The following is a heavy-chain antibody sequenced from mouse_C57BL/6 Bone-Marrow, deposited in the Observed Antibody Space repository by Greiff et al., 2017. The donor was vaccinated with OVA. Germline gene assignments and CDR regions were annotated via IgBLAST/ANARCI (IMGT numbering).Heavy chain of an antibody. V-gene: IGHV5-4*03. CDR1: GFTFSSYA. J-gene: IGHJ2*01. CDR2: ISDGGSYT. CDR3: AINWDGDFDY. D-gene: IGHD4-1*02. Sequence: EVMLVESGGGLVQPGGSLKLSCAASGFTFSSYAMSWVRLTPDKRLEWVAPISDGGSYTYYPDNVKGRFTISRDNAKNNLYLQMSHLKSEDTAMYYCAINWDGDFDYWGQGTTLTVSS.